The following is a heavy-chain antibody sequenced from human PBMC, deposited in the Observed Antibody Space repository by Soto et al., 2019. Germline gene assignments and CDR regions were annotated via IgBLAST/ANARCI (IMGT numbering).Heavy chain of an antibody. CDR1: GFTFSSYE. V-gene: IGHV3-48*03. CDR2: ISSSGSTI. CDR3: ARDSSGYYLPFDY. Sequence: GGSLRLSCAASGFTFSSYEMNWVRQAPGKGLEWVSYISSSGSTIYYADSVKGRFTISRDNAKNSLYLQMNSLRAEDTAVYYCARDSSGYYLPFDYWGRGTLVTVSS. J-gene: IGHJ4*02. D-gene: IGHD3-22*01.